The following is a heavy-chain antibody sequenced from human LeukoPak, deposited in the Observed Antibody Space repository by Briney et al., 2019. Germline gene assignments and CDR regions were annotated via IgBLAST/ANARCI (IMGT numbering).Heavy chain of an antibody. Sequence: NPSETLSLTCTVSGGSISSGGYYWSWIRQPPGKGLEWIGYIYHSGSTYYNPSLKSRVTISVDRSKNQFTLKLSSVTAADTAVYYCARAVAPYGSGIAFDIWGQGTMVTVSS. CDR2: IYHSGST. D-gene: IGHD3-10*01. J-gene: IGHJ3*02. CDR1: GGSISSGGYY. CDR3: ARAVAPYGSGIAFDI. V-gene: IGHV4-30-2*01.